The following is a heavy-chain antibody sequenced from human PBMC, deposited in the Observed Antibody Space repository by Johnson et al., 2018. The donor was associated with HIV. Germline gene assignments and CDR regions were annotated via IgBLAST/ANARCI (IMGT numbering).Heavy chain of an antibody. V-gene: IGHV3-30*04. Sequence: VQLVESGGGVVQPGRSMRLSCAASGFTFSSYAMHWVRQAPGKGLEWVALISYDGSNKYYADSVKGRFTISRDNSKNTLYLQMNSLRAEDTAVYYCARDRRILTIFGVATDAFDIWGQGTMVTVSS. D-gene: IGHD3-3*01. CDR3: ARDRRILTIFGVATDAFDI. CDR2: ISYDGSNK. J-gene: IGHJ3*02. CDR1: GFTFSSYA.